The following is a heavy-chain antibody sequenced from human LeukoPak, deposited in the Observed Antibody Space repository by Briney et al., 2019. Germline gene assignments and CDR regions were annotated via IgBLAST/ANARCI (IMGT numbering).Heavy chain of an antibody. CDR3: AREVWSGYYYMDV. V-gene: IGHV1-2*02. D-gene: IGHD2-8*02. Sequence: ASVKVSCKASGYTFTGYDIQWVRQAPGQGLEWMGWINPNSGGTKYAQKFQGRVTMTRDTSINTAYMEVSRLTSDDTAVYYCAREVWSGYYYMDVWGKGTTVTVSS. J-gene: IGHJ6*03. CDR1: GYTFTGYD. CDR2: INPNSGGT.